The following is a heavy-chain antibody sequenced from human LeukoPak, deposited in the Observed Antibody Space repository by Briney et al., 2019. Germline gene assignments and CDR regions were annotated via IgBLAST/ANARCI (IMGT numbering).Heavy chain of an antibody. CDR3: AKDGGLWVSAHWGDS. CDR2: INGDGSEK. V-gene: IGHV3-7*03. D-gene: IGHD7-27*01. CDR1: GFTLNSSW. Sequence: GGSLRLSCVGSGFTLNSSWINWVRQAPGKGLEGVAGINGDGSEKYCVDSVKGRFTVSRDDSKNTLYLQMNSLRAEDTAVYYCAKDGGLWVSAHWGDSWGRGTLVTVSS. J-gene: IGHJ4*02.